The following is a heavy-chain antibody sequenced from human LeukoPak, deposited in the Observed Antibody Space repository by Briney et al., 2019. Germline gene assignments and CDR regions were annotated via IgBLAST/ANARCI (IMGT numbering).Heavy chain of an antibody. CDR1: GYSISRSFY. J-gene: IGHJ4*02. CDR2: IYYSGIT. V-gene: IGHV4-38-2*02. Sequence: SETLSLTCSVSGYSISRSFYWGWIRQPPGKGLEWIGSIYYSGITYYKPSLKSRVTISVDTSKNQFSLKLSSVTAADTAVYYCARGAYSSSWYWDYWGQGTLVTVSS. CDR3: ARGAYSSSWYWDY. D-gene: IGHD6-13*01.